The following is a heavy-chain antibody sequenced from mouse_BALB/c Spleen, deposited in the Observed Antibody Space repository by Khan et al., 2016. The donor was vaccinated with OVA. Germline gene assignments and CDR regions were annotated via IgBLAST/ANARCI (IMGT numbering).Heavy chain of an antibody. D-gene: IGHD2-1*01. CDR2: ISSAATYP. CDR3: ANGNYGWFAY. J-gene: IGHJ3*01. Sequence: EVQLQESGGVLLEPGGSLKLSCAASGFTFSSFVMSWVRQTPEKRLEWVATISSAATYPYYPDSVKGRFTISRDNAKNTLYLQLNSLRSDDTAIYYCANGNYGWFAYWGQGTLVTVST. V-gene: IGHV5-9-3*01. CDR1: GFTFSSFV.